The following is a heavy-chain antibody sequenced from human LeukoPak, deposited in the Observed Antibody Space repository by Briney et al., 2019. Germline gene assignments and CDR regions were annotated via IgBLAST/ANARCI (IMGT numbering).Heavy chain of an antibody. D-gene: IGHD6-13*01. CDR2: ISSSGSTI. CDR1: GFTFSSYE. J-gene: IGHJ4*02. V-gene: IGHV3-48*03. Sequence: GGSLRLSCAASGFTFSSYEMNWVRQAPGKGLEWVSYISSSGSTIYYADSVKGRFTISRDNAKNSLYLQMNSLRAEDTALYYCARDIRPIGADGGADYWGQGTLVTVSS. CDR3: ARDIRPIGADGGADY.